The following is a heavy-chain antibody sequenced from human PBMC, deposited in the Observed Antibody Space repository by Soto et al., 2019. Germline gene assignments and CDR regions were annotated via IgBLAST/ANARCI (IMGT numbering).Heavy chain of an antibody. J-gene: IGHJ4*02. D-gene: IGHD1-26*01. Sequence: EVQLLESGGGLVQPGGFLRLSCAASGFTFSSYAMRWVRQAPGKGLEWVSAISGSGGSTYYADSVKGRFIISRDNSKNTLYLQMNSLRAEDTAVYYCARRGSGSYYDYWGQGTLVTVSS. CDR2: ISGSGGST. CDR3: ARRGSGSYYDY. CDR1: GFTFSSYA. V-gene: IGHV3-23*01.